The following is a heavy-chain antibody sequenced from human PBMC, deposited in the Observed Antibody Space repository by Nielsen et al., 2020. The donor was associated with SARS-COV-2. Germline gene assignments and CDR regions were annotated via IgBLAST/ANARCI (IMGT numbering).Heavy chain of an antibody. D-gene: IGHD3-3*01. CDR3: TSYYRITIFGVVHNWFDP. V-gene: IGHV3-7*05. J-gene: IGHJ5*02. CDR1: GFTFSSYW. CDR2: IKQDGSEK. Sequence: GGSLRLSCAASGFTFSSYWMSWVRQAPGKGLGWVANIKQDGSEKYYVDSVKGRFTISRDNAKNSLYLQMNSLRAEDTAVYYCTSYYRITIFGVVHNWFDPWGQGTLVTVSS.